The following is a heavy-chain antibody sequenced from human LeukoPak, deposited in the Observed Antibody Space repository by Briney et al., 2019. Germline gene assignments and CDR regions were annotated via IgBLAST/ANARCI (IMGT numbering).Heavy chain of an antibody. V-gene: IGHV3-53*01. J-gene: IGHJ4*02. D-gene: IGHD3-22*01. CDR3: ATPYYDSSGYYPHDY. Sequence: GGSLRLSCAASGFIVSSNYMSWVRQAPGKGLEWVSVFSGGSTYYAASVKGRFTISRDNSKNTLYLQMNSLRAEDTAVYYCATPYYDSSGYYPHDYWGQGTLVTVSS. CDR2: FSGGST. CDR1: GFIVSSNY.